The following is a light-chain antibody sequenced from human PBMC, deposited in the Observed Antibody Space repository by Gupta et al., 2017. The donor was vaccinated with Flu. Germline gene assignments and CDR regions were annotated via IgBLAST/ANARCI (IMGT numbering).Light chain of an antibody. CDR3: SSCTSSTTLV. J-gene: IGLJ2*01. CDR1: SSDIGSSNY. Sequence: TSSDIGSSNYVSWYQQHPGKAPKLLIFDVTNRPSGVSNRFSGSKSGDTASLTISGLQAEDEADYYCSSCTSSTTLVFGGGTKLTVL. V-gene: IGLV2-14*01. CDR2: DVT.